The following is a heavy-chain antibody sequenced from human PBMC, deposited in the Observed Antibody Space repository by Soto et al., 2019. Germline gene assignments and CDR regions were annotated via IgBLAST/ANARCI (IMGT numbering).Heavy chain of an antibody. CDR3: ARGLDAFDL. J-gene: IGHJ3*01. V-gene: IGHV3-20*04. CDR1: GFTFDHYG. Sequence: EVQLVETGGGVVRPGGSLRLSCAASGFTFDHYGMTWVRQAPGRSLEWVAGVNWNSVTTGYGDAVKGRFTAHRDNAKNSLYLEMSSLRIEDTAIYYCARGLDAFDLWGQGTGVTVSS. CDR2: VNWNSVTT.